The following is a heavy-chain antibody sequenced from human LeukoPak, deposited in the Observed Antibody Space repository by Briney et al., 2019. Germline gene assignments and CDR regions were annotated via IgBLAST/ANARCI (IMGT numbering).Heavy chain of an antibody. CDR2: INHSGST. Sequence: SETLSLTCAVYGGSFSGYYWSWIRQPPGKGLEWIGEINHSGSTNYNPSLKSRVPISVDTSKNQFTLKLSSVTAADTAVYYCASRGRLWGGPRSFDYWGQGTLVTVSS. J-gene: IGHJ4*02. CDR1: GGSFSGYY. CDR3: ASRGRLWGGPRSFDY. D-gene: IGHD5-18*01. V-gene: IGHV4-34*01.